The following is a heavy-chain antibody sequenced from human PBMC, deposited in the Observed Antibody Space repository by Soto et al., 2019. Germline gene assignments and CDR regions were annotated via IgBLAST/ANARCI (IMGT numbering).Heavy chain of an antibody. V-gene: IGHV1-8*01. Sequence: QVQLVQSGAEVKKPGASVKVSCKASGYTFTSYDINWVRQATGQGLEWMGWMSPNNGNTGYAQKFQGRVTMTRNTSISTAYMELSSMRSEDEAVDYCARSVYGANVDYWGQGTLVTVSS. J-gene: IGHJ4*02. CDR2: MSPNNGNT. D-gene: IGHD4-17*01. CDR3: ARSVYGANVDY. CDR1: GYTFTSYD.